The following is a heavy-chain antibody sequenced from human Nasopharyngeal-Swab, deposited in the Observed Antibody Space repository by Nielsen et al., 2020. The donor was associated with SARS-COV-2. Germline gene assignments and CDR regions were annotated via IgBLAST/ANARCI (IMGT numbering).Heavy chain of an antibody. Sequence: GGSLRLSCAASGFTFNSYAMSWVRQAPGKGLEWVSAISGSGGRTYYGDSVKGRFTISRDNSKNTLYLQMNSLRADDTAVYYCASRSLLSGGAFDYWGQGTLVIVSS. D-gene: IGHD2-21*01. CDR2: ISGSGGRT. V-gene: IGHV3-23*01. J-gene: IGHJ4*02. CDR1: GFTFNSYA. CDR3: ASRSLLSGGAFDY.